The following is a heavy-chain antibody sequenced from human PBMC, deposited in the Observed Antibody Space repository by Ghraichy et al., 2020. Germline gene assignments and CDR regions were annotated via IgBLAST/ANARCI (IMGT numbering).Heavy chain of an antibody. V-gene: IGHV3-23*01. Sequence: GGSLRLSCAASGFTFSSYAMSWVRQAPGKGLEWVSAISGSGGSTYYADSVKGRFTISRDNSKNTLYLQMNSLRAEDTAVYYCAKDWRDSSGYYMEAGGGAFDIWGQGTMVTVSS. CDR2: ISGSGGST. J-gene: IGHJ3*02. D-gene: IGHD3-22*01. CDR3: AKDWRDSSGYYMEAGGGAFDI. CDR1: GFTFSSYA.